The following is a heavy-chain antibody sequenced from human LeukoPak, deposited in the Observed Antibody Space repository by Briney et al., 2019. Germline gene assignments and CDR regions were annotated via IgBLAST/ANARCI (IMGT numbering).Heavy chain of an antibody. CDR2: ISDSGAST. D-gene: IGHD5-18*01. J-gene: IGHJ4*02. CDR1: RFPFSSYA. V-gene: IGHV3-23*01. Sequence: PGGSLRLSCAASRFPFSSYAMGWVSQAPGKGLEWVSAISDSGASTYYADSVKGRFTISRDNSVNPVYLQMNILRAGDTAVYYCAKDGYSYGLEYYFDYWGQGTLVTVSS. CDR3: AKDGYSYGLEYYFDY.